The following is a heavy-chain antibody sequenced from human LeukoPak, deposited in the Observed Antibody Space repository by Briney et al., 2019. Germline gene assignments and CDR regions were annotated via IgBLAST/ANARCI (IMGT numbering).Heavy chain of an antibody. Sequence: GGSLRLSCAASGFTFSSYAVSWVRQAPGRGLEWVSAISGSGGSTYYADSVKGRFTISRDNSKNTLYLQMNSLRAEDTAVYYCAKDSSTVTGYYYYYYMDVWGKGTTVTVSS. V-gene: IGHV3-23*01. CDR3: AKDSSTVTGYYYYYYMDV. J-gene: IGHJ6*03. CDR1: GFTFSSYA. D-gene: IGHD4-17*01. CDR2: ISGSGGST.